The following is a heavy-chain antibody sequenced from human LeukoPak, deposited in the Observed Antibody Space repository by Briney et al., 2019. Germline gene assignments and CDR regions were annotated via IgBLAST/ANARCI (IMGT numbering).Heavy chain of an antibody. CDR1: GYSFTTYW. CDR2: IYPGDSDT. J-gene: IGHJ6*02. D-gene: IGHD2-15*01. V-gene: IGHV5-51*01. Sequence: LGESLKISCKGSGYSFTTYWIGWVRQMPGKGLEWMGIIYPGDSDTRYSPSFQGQVTISADKSISTAYLQWSSLKASDTAMYYCARLSCSGGSCYSDYYGMDVWGQGTTVTVSS. CDR3: ARLSCSGGSCYSDYYGMDV.